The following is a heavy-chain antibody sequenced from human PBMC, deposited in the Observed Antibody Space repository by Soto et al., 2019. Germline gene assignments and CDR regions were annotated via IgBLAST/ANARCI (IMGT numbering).Heavy chain of an antibody. CDR2: IIPILGIA. D-gene: IGHD3-3*01. Sequence: SANVSCKDSGDTFSSYTISWARQAPGQGLEWMGRIIPILGIANYAQKFQGRVTITADKSTSTAYMELSSLRSEDTAVYYCASLLRFLEWSAMDVWGKGTTVTVSS. J-gene: IGHJ6*03. CDR1: GDTFSSYT. V-gene: IGHV1-69*02. CDR3: ASLLRFLEWSAMDV.